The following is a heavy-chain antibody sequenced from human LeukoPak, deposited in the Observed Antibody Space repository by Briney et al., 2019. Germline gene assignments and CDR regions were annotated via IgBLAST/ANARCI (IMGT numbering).Heavy chain of an antibody. D-gene: IGHD1-26*01. CDR3: ARTQSQSGSYRYYFGF. CDR1: GVSVGSAGYY. J-gene: IGHJ4*02. CDR2: IYYISNT. V-gene: IGHV4-61*08. Sequence: SETLSLTCTVSGVSVGSAGYYWSWIRQPPEGGLEWIGYIYYISNTNYNPSLKSRVTMSVNPSENQFSLKLNSVTAADTAMYYCARTQSQSGSYRYYFGFWGQGTLVTVSS.